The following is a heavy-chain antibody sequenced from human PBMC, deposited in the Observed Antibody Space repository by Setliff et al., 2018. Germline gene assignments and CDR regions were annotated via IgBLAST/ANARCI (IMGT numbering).Heavy chain of an antibody. CDR3: ATNLNSGNLTPDAFDI. J-gene: IGHJ3*02. Sequence: GASVKVSCKVSGYTLTELSMHWVRQAPGKGLEWMGGFDPEDGETIYAQKFQGRVTMTEDTSTDTAYMELSSLRSEDTAVYYCATNLNSGNLTPDAFDIWGQGTMVTVS. V-gene: IGHV1-24*01. D-gene: IGHD1-26*01. CDR1: GYTLTELS. CDR2: FDPEDGET.